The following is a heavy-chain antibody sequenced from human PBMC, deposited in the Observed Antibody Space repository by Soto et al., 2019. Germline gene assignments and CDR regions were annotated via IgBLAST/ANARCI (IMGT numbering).Heavy chain of an antibody. CDR3: TRDYVMDV. V-gene: IGHV3-21*01. Sequence: GGSLRLSCAASGFSFCGDRMNWVRQAPGKGLEWVSSISTTSTYIYYADSVKGRFTISRDNANNSLHLQMNSLRAEDTAVYYCTRDYVMDVWGQGTTVTVSS. J-gene: IGHJ6*02. CDR2: ISTTSTYI. CDR1: GFSFCGDR.